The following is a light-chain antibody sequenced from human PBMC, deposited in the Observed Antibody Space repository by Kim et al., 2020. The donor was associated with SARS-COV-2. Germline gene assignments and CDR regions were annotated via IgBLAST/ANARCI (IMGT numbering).Light chain of an antibody. CDR2: GDN. V-gene: IGLV1-40*01. CDR3: QSYDSSLSANPV. J-gene: IGLJ1*01. Sequence: RVTIPRTCGGSESGAGYEVQWYQHLPRKVPRYLIYGDNFRPSRVPDRCSGSKSGTSASLAISGHQAEDEAEYYYQSYDSSLSANPVFGAGTKVTVL. CDR1: GSESGAGYE.